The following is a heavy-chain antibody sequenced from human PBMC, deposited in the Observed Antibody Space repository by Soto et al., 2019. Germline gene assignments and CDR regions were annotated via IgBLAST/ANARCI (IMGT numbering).Heavy chain of an antibody. D-gene: IGHD1-1*01. J-gene: IGHJ6*02. Sequence: PSETLSLTCTVSGASISTYSWNWIRQPAGKGLEWIGRVYVSGTTHYNPALGSRVTVSVDTSRNQFSLTLTSMTAADTAVYFCAGENWKIKTGVDVWGQGTTVTVSS. CDR1: GASISTYS. V-gene: IGHV4-4*07. CDR3: AGENWKIKTGVDV. CDR2: VYVSGTT.